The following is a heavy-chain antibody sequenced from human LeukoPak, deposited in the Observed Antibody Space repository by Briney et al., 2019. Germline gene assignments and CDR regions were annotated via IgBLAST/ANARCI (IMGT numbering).Heavy chain of an antibody. V-gene: IGHV1-46*01. Sequence: GASVKVSCKASGYTFTSYFMHWVRQAPGQGLEWMGIINPSGGSTSYAQMFQGRVTMTRDTSTSTVYMELSSLRSGDKAVYYCAILHGFCSGGSCYSDFDYWGQGTLVTVSS. J-gene: IGHJ4*02. D-gene: IGHD2-15*01. CDR2: INPSGGST. CDR3: AILHGFCSGGSCYSDFDY. CDR1: GYTFTSYF.